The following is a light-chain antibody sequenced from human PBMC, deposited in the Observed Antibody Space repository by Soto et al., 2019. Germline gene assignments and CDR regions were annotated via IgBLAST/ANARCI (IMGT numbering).Light chain of an antibody. Sequence: EIVMTQSPATLSLSPGERATLSCRASESVSTNLAWYQQKAGQAPRLLIYGASTRATGIPARFSGSGSGTDFSLTISRLEPEDSAVYYCQQYGSSLLTFGGGTKVDIK. CDR2: GAS. CDR1: ESVSTN. V-gene: IGKV3-15*01. CDR3: QQYGSSLLT. J-gene: IGKJ4*01.